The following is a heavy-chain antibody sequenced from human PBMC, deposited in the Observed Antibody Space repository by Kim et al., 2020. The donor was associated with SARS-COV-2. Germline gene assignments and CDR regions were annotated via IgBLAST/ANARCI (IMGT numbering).Heavy chain of an antibody. CDR1: KFTFSSYA. CDR2: ISGSGTTT. D-gene: IGHD3-10*01. Sequence: GGSLRLSCAASKFTFSSYALTWVRQAPGKGLEWVSSISGSGTTTYYADSVKGRFTISRDNSRDTVYLQMNSLRAEDTAIYYCAKDQDYCGSGTYIDFWG. V-gene: IGHV3-23*01. J-gene: IGHJ4*01. CDR3: AKDQDYCGSGTYIDF.